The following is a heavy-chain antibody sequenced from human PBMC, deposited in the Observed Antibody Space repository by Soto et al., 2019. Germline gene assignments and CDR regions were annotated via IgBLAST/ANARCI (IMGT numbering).Heavy chain of an antibody. Sequence: EVQLVESGGGLVKPGGSLRLSCAASGFTFSNAWMNWVRQAPGKGLEWVGRIKSKTDGGTTDYAAPVKGRFTTSRDDSKNTLYLQMNSLKTEDTAVYYCNTDMSSHDYGVYLYYYYGMDVWGQGTTVTVSS. J-gene: IGHJ6*02. CDR3: NTDMSSHDYGVYLYYYYGMDV. V-gene: IGHV3-15*07. D-gene: IGHD4-17*01. CDR1: GFTFSNAW. CDR2: IKSKTDGGTT.